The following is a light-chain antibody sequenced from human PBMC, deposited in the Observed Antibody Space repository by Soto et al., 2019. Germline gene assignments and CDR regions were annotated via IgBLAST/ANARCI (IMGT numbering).Light chain of an antibody. CDR1: SSNIGVNT. V-gene: IGLV1-44*01. Sequence: QSVLTQPPSASGPSGQSVTISCSGSSSNIGVNTVSWYQQLPGTAPKLLIQNNNRRPSGVPDRFSGSKSGTSASLVLSGLQSDDEAEYYCAAWDDSLNGVLFGGGTQLTVL. J-gene: IGLJ2*01. CDR3: AAWDDSLNGVL. CDR2: NNN.